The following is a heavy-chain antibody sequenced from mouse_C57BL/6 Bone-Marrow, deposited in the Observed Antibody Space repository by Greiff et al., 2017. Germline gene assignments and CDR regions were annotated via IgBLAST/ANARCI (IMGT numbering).Heavy chain of an antibody. CDR3: AKSAYYSNYWYFDF. V-gene: IGHV1-55*01. Sequence: QVQLQQPGAELVKPGASVKMSCKASGYTFTSYWITWVKQRPGQGLEWIGDIYPGSGSTNYNEKFKSKATLTVDTSSSTAYMQLSSLTSEDTAVYDCAKSAYYSNYWYFDFWGTGTTVTVSS. CDR2: IYPGSGST. CDR1: GYTFTSYW. D-gene: IGHD2-5*01. J-gene: IGHJ1*03.